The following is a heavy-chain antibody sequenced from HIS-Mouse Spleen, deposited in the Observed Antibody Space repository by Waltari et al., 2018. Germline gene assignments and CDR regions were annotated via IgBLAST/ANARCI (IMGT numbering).Heavy chain of an antibody. J-gene: IGHJ4*02. CDR1: GFTFSSYG. Sequence: QVQLVESGGGVVQPGRSLRLSCAASGFTFSSYGMAWARQAPGKGLEWVAVISYDGSNKYYADSVKGRFTISRDNSKNTLYLQMNSLRAEDTAVYYCAKDRGSPLYFDYWGQGTLVTVSS. D-gene: IGHD1-26*01. CDR2: ISYDGSNK. CDR3: AKDRGSPLYFDY. V-gene: IGHV3-30*18.